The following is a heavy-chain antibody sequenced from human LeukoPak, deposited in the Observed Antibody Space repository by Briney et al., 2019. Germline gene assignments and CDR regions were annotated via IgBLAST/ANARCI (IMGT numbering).Heavy chain of an antibody. V-gene: IGHV3-74*01. CDR1: GFTFSSYW. J-gene: IGHJ4*02. Sequence: GGSLRLSCAASGFTFSSYWMNWVRQAPGKGLVWVSRIASDGSSTTYADSVKGRFSISRDNAKNTLYLQMNSLRVEDTAVYYCAKVPGSGSYFELWYWGQGTLVTVSS. CDR3: AKVPGSGSYFELWY. CDR2: IASDGSST. D-gene: IGHD1-26*01.